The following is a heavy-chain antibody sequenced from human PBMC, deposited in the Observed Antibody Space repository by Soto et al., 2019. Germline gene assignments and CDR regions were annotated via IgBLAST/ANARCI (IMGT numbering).Heavy chain of an antibody. Sequence: ASVKVSCKASGGTFSSYAISWVRQAPGQGLEWMGGIIPIFGTANYAQKFQGRVTITADESTSTAYMELSSLRSEDTAVYYCAREATRRHYYDSSGYYYDVWSYYYGMDVWGQGTTVTVSS. CDR1: GGTFSSYA. V-gene: IGHV1-69*13. J-gene: IGHJ6*02. D-gene: IGHD3-22*01. CDR2: IIPIFGTA. CDR3: AREATRRHYYDSSGYYYDVWSYYYGMDV.